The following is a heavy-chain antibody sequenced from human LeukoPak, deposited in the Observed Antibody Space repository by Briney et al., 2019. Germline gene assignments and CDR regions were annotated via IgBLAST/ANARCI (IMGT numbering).Heavy chain of an antibody. Sequence: GGSLRLSCAASGFTFDDYGMSWVRQAPGKGLEWVSGINWNGGSTGYADSVEGRFTISRDNSKNTLYLQMNSLRAEDTAVYYCARGPSGYHNTGGQGTLVTVSS. CDR1: GFTFDDYG. D-gene: IGHD5-12*01. CDR2: INWNGGST. J-gene: IGHJ4*02. V-gene: IGHV3-20*04. CDR3: ARGPSGYHNT.